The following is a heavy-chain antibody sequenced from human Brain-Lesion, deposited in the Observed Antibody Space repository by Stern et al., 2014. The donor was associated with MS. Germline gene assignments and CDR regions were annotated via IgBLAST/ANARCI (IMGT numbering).Heavy chain of an antibody. V-gene: IGHV3-30*18. CDR2: VSYDGSNK. J-gene: IGHJ5*02. CDR1: GFPFGSCA. Sequence: VQLVESGGGVVQPGRPLRLSCVASGFPFGSCAMRWGRQAPSKWLGWVAGVSYDGSNKYYADSVKGRFTISRDNSQNTLYMQMSSLRPEDTAVYYCAKDRQYLTYFFDHWGQGSLVTVSS. CDR3: AKDRQYLTYFFDH. D-gene: IGHD2/OR15-2a*01.